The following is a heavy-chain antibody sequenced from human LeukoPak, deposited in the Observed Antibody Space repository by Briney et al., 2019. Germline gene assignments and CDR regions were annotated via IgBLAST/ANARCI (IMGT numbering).Heavy chain of an antibody. CDR1: GYTFTGYY. Sequence: GASVKVSCKASGYTFTGYYMHWVRQAPGQGLEWMGWINPNSGGTNYAQKFQGRVTMTRDTSISTAYMELSRLRSDDTAVYYCARDVGRQLWFRGGQGFDPWGQGTLVTVSS. CDR3: ARDVGRQLWFRGGQGFDP. J-gene: IGHJ5*02. V-gene: IGHV1-2*02. CDR2: INPNSGGT. D-gene: IGHD5-18*01.